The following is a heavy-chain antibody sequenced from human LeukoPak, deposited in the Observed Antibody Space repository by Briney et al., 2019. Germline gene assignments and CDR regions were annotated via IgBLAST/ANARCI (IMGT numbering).Heavy chain of an antibody. D-gene: IGHD5-18*01. V-gene: IGHV3-30*04. J-gene: IGHJ4*02. Sequence: GGSLRLSCAASGFTFSSYAMHWVRQAPGEGLEWVAVISYDGSNKYYADSVQGRFTISRDNAKNSLYLQMNSLRAEDTALYYCARGGNTAMVYYLDYWGQGTLVTVSS. CDR2: ISYDGSNK. CDR3: ARGGNTAMVYYLDY. CDR1: GFTFSSYA.